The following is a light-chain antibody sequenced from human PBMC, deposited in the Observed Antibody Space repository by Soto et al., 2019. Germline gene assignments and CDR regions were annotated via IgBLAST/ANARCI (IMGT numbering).Light chain of an antibody. V-gene: IGKV3D-20*02. CDR3: QQRSNWPLT. J-gene: IGKJ4*01. Sequence: EIVLTQSPGTLSLPPGERATLSCRASQSVSSSYLAWYQQKPGQAPRLLIYGASTRATGIPARFSGSGSGTDFTLTISSLEPEDFAVYYCQQRSNWPLTFGGGTKVNIK. CDR1: QSVSSSY. CDR2: GAS.